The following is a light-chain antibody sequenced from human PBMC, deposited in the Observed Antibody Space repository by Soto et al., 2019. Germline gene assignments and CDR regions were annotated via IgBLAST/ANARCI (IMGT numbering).Light chain of an antibody. CDR1: SSDVGDNNY. Sequence: QSALTQPASVSGSPGQSITISCTGTSSDVGDNNYVSWYQQHPGKAPKLMIYDVTHRPSGISNRFSGSKSGNTASLTISGLQAEDEADYYCSSYTSSSTLYGFGTGTQLTVL. CDR2: DVT. CDR3: SSYTSSSTLYG. V-gene: IGLV2-14*01. J-gene: IGLJ1*01.